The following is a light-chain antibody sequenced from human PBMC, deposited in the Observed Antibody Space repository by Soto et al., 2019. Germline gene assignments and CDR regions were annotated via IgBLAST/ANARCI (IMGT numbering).Light chain of an antibody. J-gene: IGKJ2*01. CDR3: QQYHIWYT. CDR2: GAS. Sequence: EIVMTQSPATLSVSPGERATLSCRASQSVSRYLAWYQQKPGQAPRLLIYGASTGATGIPARFSGSGSGTEFTLTISSLQSEDFAVYYCQQYHIWYTFGQGTKLEIK. CDR1: QSVSRY. V-gene: IGKV3-15*01.